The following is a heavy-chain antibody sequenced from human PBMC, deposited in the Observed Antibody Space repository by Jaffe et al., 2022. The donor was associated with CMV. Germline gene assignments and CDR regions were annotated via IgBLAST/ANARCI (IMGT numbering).Heavy chain of an antibody. Sequence: EVQLVESGGGLVQPGGSLRLSCAASGFTFSSYWMSWVRQAPGKGLEWVANIKQDGSEKYYVDSVKGRFTISRDNAKNSLYLQMNSLRAEDTAVYYCARDRGYGDYYFDYWGQGTLVTVSS. CDR3: ARDRGYGDYYFDY. V-gene: IGHV3-7*03. J-gene: IGHJ4*02. CDR2: IKQDGSEK. D-gene: IGHD4-17*01. CDR1: GFTFSSYW.